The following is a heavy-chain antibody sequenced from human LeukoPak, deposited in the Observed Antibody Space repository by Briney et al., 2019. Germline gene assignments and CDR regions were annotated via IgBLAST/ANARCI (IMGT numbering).Heavy chain of an antibody. CDR2: IYYSGST. Sequence: SETLSLTCAVSGGSISSGGYSWSWIRQPPGTGLEWLGYIYYSGSTYYNPSLKSRVTISVDTSKNQFSLKLSSVAAADTAVYYCARAGYSSSWYPGEFDYWGQGTLVTVSS. J-gene: IGHJ4*02. CDR3: ARAGYSSSWYPGEFDY. V-gene: IGHV4-30-4*07. CDR1: GGSISSGGYS. D-gene: IGHD6-13*01.